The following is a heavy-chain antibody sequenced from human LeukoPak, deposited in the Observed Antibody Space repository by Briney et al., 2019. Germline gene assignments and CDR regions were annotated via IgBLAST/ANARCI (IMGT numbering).Heavy chain of an antibody. CDR1: GGSFSGYY. CDR2: INHSGST. D-gene: IGHD6-6*01. CDR3: ASIAARPRSMAY. Sequence: SETLSLTCAVYGGSFSGYYWSWIRQPPGKGLEWIGEINHSGSTNYNPSLKSRVTISVDTSKNQFSLKLSSVTAADTAVYYCASIAARPRSMAYWGQGTLVTVSS. V-gene: IGHV4-34*01. J-gene: IGHJ4*02.